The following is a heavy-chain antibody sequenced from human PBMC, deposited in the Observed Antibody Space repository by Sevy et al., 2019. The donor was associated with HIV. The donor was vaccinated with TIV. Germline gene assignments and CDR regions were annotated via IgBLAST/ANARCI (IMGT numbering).Heavy chain of an antibody. J-gene: IGHJ4*02. Sequence: GGSLRLSCAASGFTFSSYAMSWVRQAPGKGLEWVSAISGSGGSTYYADSVKGRFTISRDNSKNTLYLQMNSLRAEDTAVYYCAKDWRGYSSSCYFDYWGQGTLVTVSS. D-gene: IGHD6-13*01. CDR2: ISGSGGST. CDR3: AKDWRGYSSSCYFDY. V-gene: IGHV3-23*01. CDR1: GFTFSSYA.